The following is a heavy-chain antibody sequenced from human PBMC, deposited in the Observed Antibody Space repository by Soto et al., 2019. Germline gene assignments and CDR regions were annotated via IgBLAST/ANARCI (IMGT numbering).Heavy chain of an antibody. CDR1: GGSFSSGGYS. Sequence: QLQLQESGSGLVKPSQTLSLTCAVSGGSFSSGGYSWSWIRQPPGKGLEWIGYIYHSGSTYYNPSLKSRVTKSVDRSKTQFPLKLGSVPAADTAVYSCARGPPMASWGQGTLVTVSS. J-gene: IGHJ5*02. CDR2: IYHSGST. V-gene: IGHV4-30-2*01. CDR3: ARGPPMAS.